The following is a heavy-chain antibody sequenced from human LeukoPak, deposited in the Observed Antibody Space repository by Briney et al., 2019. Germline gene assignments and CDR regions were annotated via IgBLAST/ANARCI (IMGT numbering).Heavy chain of an antibody. CDR2: ISYDGSNK. J-gene: IGHJ4*02. CDR3: ARDLRLRSSLDY. D-gene: IGHD2-2*01. V-gene: IGHV3-30*03. Sequence: GALRLSCAASGFTVSSNYMSWVRQAPGKGLEWVAVISYDGSNKYYADSVKGRFTISRDNSKNTLYLQMNSLRAEDTAVYYCARDLRLRSSLDYWGQGTLVTVSS. CDR1: GFTVSSNY.